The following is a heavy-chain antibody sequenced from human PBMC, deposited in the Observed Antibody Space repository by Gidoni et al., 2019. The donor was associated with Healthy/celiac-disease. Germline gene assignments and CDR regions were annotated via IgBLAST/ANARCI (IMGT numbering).Heavy chain of an antibody. D-gene: IGHD2-2*02. Sequence: EVQLLESGGGLVQRGGSLRLSCAASGFTFSSYAMSWVRQAPGKGLEWVSAISGSGGSTYYADSVKGRFTISRDNSKNTLYLQMNSLRAEDTAVYYCAKAGGCSSTSCYKYYYYGMDVWGQGTTVTVSS. CDR1: GFTFSSYA. CDR3: AKAGGCSSTSCYKYYYYGMDV. J-gene: IGHJ6*02. CDR2: ISGSGGST. V-gene: IGHV3-23*01.